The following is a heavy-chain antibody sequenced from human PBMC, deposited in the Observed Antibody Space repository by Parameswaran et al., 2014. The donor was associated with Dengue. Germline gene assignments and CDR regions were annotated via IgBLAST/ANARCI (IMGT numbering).Heavy chain of an antibody. Sequence: WIRQPPGKGLEWVSYISSSSSTIYYADSVKGRFTISRDNAKNSLYLQMNSLRAEDTAVYYCARDEVYQIYYYYMDVWGKGTTVTVSS. J-gene: IGHJ6*03. D-gene: IGHD2-2*01. CDR3: ARDEVYQIYYYYMDV. CDR2: ISSSSSTI. V-gene: IGHV3-48*01.